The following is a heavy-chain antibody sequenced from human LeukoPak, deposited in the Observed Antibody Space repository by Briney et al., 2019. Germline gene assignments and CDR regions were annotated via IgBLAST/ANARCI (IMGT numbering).Heavy chain of an antibody. CDR2: FNPEDGKT. D-gene: IGHD3-10*01. CDR3: ATGKLNYYGSGSYSRLDY. V-gene: IGHV1-24*01. CDR1: GYTLTDLS. J-gene: IGHJ4*02. Sequence: ASVKVSCKVSGYTLTDLSKHWVRQAPGKGLEWMGGFNPEDGKTIYAQKFQGRVTMTEDTSTDTAYMELSSLRSEDTALYYCATGKLNYYGSGSYSRLDYWGQGTLVTVSS.